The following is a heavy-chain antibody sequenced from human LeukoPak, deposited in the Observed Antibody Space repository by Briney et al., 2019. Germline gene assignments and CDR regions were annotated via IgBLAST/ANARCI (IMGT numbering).Heavy chain of an antibody. Sequence: GGSLRLSCAASGFTLSNAWMNWVRQAPSKGLEWVGLIKSKANGEARDYAAPVKGRFTISRDDSDNTLYLQMNSLKSEDTAVYYCARERRAVDINWFDSWGQGTLVTVSS. CDR1: GFTLSNAW. CDR2: IKSKANGEAR. J-gene: IGHJ5*01. D-gene: IGHD3/OR15-3a*01. V-gene: IGHV3-15*01. CDR3: ARERRAVDINWFDS.